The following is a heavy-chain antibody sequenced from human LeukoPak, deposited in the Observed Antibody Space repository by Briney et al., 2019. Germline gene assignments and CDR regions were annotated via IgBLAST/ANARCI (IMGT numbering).Heavy chain of an antibody. Sequence: SETLSLTCSVSGFSIGTGYSWGRIRQPPGKGLEWIGTIYHRGNTYYNPSLMSRVTISLDTSKNQFSLRLTSVTAADTALYYCAREVESWFGDLLSYFDSWGQGTQVTVSS. J-gene: IGHJ4*02. CDR1: GFSIGTGYS. CDR2: IYHRGNT. D-gene: IGHD3-10*01. CDR3: AREVESWFGDLLSYFDS. V-gene: IGHV4-38-2*02.